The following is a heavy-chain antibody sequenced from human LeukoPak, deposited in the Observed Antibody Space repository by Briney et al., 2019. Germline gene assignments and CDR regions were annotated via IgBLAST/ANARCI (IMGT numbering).Heavy chain of an antibody. CDR3: ARVNINNWHSCDY. V-gene: IGHV4-4*02. CDR1: GGSISSNNW. D-gene: IGHD1-1*01. CDR2: IYHSGSP. Sequence: SETLSLTCAVSGGSISSNNWWGWVRQPPGKGLEWIGEIYHSGSPDYNPSLKSRVTISVDKSRNHFSLNLSSVTAADTAVYYCARVNINNWHSCDYWGQGILVTVSS. J-gene: IGHJ4*02.